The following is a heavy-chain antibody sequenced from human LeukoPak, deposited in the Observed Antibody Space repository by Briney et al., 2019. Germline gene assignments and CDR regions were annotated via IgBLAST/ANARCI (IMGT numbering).Heavy chain of an antibody. CDR2: IYNGDPDI. V-gene: IGHV5-51*01. CDR1: GYSFTSYW. CDR3: ASHGFWGPLDF. D-gene: IGHD3-16*01. J-gene: IGHJ4*02. Sequence: GESLKTSCKASGYSFTSYWIAWVRQKPGKGLEGMGMIYNGDPDIRYNPSFQGQVTFSVDKSISTSYLQWSSLEASDSAMYYCASHGFWGPLDFWGQGTLVTVSS.